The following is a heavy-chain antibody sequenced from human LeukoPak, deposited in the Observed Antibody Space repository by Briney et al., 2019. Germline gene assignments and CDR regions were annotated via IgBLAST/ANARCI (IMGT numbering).Heavy chain of an antibody. D-gene: IGHD5-12*01. CDR3: ARGVVATPREYYFDY. CDR1: GYTFTGYY. CDR2: INPNSGGT. Sequence: ASVKVSCKASGYTFTGYYMHWVRQAPGQGLEWMGWINPNSGGTNYAQKFQGWVTMTRDTSISTAYMELSRPRSDDTAVYYCARGVVATPREYYFDYWGQGTLVTVSS. J-gene: IGHJ4*02. V-gene: IGHV1-2*04.